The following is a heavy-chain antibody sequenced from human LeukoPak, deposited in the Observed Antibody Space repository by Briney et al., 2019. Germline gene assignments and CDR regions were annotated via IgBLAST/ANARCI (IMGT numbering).Heavy chain of an antibody. J-gene: IGHJ5*02. V-gene: IGHV3-7*03. CDR3: AEDLEAAASPFDP. Sequence: SGGSLRLSCTASGFTFSNYWMTWVRQAPGKGLEWVANIQQDGGDTRYVDSVKGRFTISRDNSKNTLYLQMNSLRAEDTAVYYCAEDLEAAASPFDPWGQGTLVTVSS. CDR2: IQQDGGDT. CDR1: GFTFSNYW. D-gene: IGHD6-13*01.